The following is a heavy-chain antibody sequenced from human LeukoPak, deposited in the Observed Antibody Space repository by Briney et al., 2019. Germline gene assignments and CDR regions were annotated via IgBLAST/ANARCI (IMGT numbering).Heavy chain of an antibody. J-gene: IGHJ3*02. CDR1: GGSISSYY. CDR3: ARALRLWGGNSGIAFDI. Sequence: SETLSLTCTVSGGSISSYYWSWIRQPPGKGLEWIGYIYNSGSTNYNHSLKSRVTISEDMSNNQFSLKLSSVTAADTAVYYCARALRLWGGNSGIAFDISGQGTMVTVSS. V-gene: IGHV4-59*01. D-gene: IGHD4-23*01. CDR2: IYNSGST.